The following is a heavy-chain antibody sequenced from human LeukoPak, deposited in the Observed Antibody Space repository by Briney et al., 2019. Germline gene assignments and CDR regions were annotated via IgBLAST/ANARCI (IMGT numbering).Heavy chain of an antibody. Sequence: ASVKVSCKASGGTFSSYAISWVRQAPGQGLEWMGWMNPNSGNTGYAQKFQGRVTMTRNTSISTAYMELSSLRSEDTAVYYCARGDTAMVPYYGMDVWGQGTTVTVSS. J-gene: IGHJ6*02. CDR1: GGTFSSYA. V-gene: IGHV1-8*02. CDR2: MNPNSGNT. D-gene: IGHD5-18*01. CDR3: ARGDTAMVPYYGMDV.